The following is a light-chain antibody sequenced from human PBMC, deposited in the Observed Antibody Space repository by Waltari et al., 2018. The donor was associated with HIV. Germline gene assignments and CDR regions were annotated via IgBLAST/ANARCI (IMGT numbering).Light chain of an antibody. V-gene: IGLV1-51*01. CDR3: GTWDSSVGAAV. J-gene: IGLJ3*02. CDR2: DIT. CDR1: SSNFGSGF. Sequence: QSVLTQPPSVSAAPGQKVTISCSGSSSNFGSGFVSWYQNLPGAAPILLIYDITKRPSWISGRFSGCKSGTSAPLGITGLQTGDEADYYCGTWDSSVGAAVFGGGTRLTVL.